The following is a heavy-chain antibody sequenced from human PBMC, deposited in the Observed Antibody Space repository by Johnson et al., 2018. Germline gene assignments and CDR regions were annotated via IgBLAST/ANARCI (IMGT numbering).Heavy chain of an antibody. V-gene: IGHV4-34*11. D-gene: IGHD2-15*01. CDR3: AREDQGGAFDI. Sequence: QVQLQQWGAGLLKPSETLSLTCAVYGGSFSGYYWSWIRQPPGKGLEWIGSIYYSGSTNYNPSLKSRVTISVDTSKNQFSLKLSSVTAADTAVYYCAREDQGGAFDIWGQGTMVTVSS. CDR2: IYYSGST. CDR1: GGSFSGYY. J-gene: IGHJ3*02.